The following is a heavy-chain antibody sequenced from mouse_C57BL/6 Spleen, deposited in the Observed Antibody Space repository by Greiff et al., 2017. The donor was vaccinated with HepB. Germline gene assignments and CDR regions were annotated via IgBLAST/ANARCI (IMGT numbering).Heavy chain of an antibody. J-gene: IGHJ3*01. D-gene: IGHD2-4*01. V-gene: IGHV1-63*01. CDR1: GYTFTNYW. Sequence: QVQLKQSGAELVRPGTSVKMSCKASGYTFTNYWIGWAKQRPGHGLEWIGDIYPGGGYTNYNEKFKGKATLTADKSSSTAYMQFSSLTSEDSAIYYCARRGDYEGDFAYWGQGTLVTVSA. CDR3: ARRGDYEGDFAY. CDR2: IYPGGGYT.